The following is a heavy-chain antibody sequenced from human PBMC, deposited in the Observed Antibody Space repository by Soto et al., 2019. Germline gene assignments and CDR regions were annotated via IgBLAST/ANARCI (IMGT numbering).Heavy chain of an antibody. D-gene: IGHD6-19*01. V-gene: IGHV3-7*01. Sequence: EVQLVESGGGLVQPGGSLRLSCAASGFTFSSYWMSWVRQAPGKGLEWVANIKQDGSEKYYVDSVKGRFTISRDNAKNSLYLQMNSLRAEDTAVYYCARDKRHSSGWYYYYGMDVWGQGTTVTVSS. CDR2: IKQDGSEK. J-gene: IGHJ6*02. CDR3: ARDKRHSSGWYYYYGMDV. CDR1: GFTFSSYW.